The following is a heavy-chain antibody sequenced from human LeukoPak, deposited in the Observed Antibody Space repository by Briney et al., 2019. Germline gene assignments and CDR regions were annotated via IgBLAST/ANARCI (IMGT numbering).Heavy chain of an antibody. J-gene: IGHJ4*02. Sequence: SVKVSCKASGGTFSSYAISWVRQAPGQGLEWMGRIIPILGIANYAQKFQGRVTITADKSTSTAYMELSSLRSEDTAVYYCAVENDSSGYYRYWGQGTLVTVSS. D-gene: IGHD3-22*01. CDR2: IIPILGIA. CDR3: AVENDSSGYYRY. V-gene: IGHV1-69*04. CDR1: GGTFSSYA.